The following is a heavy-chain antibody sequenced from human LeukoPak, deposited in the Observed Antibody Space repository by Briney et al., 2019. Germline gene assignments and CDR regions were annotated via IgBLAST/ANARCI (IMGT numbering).Heavy chain of an antibody. Sequence: GGSLRLSCAASGFTISDYWMTWVRQAPGKGLKWVANIKQDGVEKSYVDSVKGRFTIPRDNANNSIFLQMNSLRVEDTAIYYCVRDGGTDWYDPWGQGTLVSVSS. D-gene: IGHD3-16*01. CDR3: VRDGGTDWYDP. V-gene: IGHV3-7*01. CDR2: IKQDGVEK. J-gene: IGHJ5*02. CDR1: GFTISDYW.